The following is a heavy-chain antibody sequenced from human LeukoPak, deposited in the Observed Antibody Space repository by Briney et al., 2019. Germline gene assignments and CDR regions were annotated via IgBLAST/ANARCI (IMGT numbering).Heavy chain of an antibody. D-gene: IGHD6-13*01. CDR1: GGSISGRRYF. Sequence: SETLSLTCTVSGGSISGRRYFWGWIRQPPGKGLEWIGSVYYSGSTYFNPSLKSRVTISVDTSKNQFSLRLSSVTAADTAVYYCATSSSGGWSENAFDIWGQGTMVTVSS. CDR3: ATSSSGGWSENAFDI. CDR2: VYYSGST. V-gene: IGHV4-39*01. J-gene: IGHJ3*02.